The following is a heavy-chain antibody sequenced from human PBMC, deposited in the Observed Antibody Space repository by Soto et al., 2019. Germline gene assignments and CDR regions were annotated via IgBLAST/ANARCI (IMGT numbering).Heavy chain of an antibody. J-gene: IGHJ1*01. CDR3: AKDIGSSGWHEYFQH. D-gene: IGHD6-19*01. CDR2: ISWNSGSI. Sequence: GGSLRLSCAASGFTFDDYAMHWVRQAPGKGLEWVSGISWNSGSIGYADSVKGRFTISRDNAKNSLYLQMNSLRAEDTALYYCAKDIGSSGWHEYFQHWGQGTLVTVSS. V-gene: IGHV3-9*01. CDR1: GFTFDDYA.